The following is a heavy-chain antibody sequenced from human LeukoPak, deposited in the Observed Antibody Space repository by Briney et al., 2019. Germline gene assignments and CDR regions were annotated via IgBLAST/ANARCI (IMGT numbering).Heavy chain of an antibody. Sequence: ASVKVSCKASGYTFTSYYMHWVRQAPGQGLEWMGIINPSGGSTSYAQKFQGRVTMTRDKSTSTVYMELSSLRSEDTAVYYCARDQGHYYDSSEFDPWGQGTLVTVSS. J-gene: IGHJ5*02. CDR1: GYTFTSYY. D-gene: IGHD3-22*01. V-gene: IGHV1-46*01. CDR2: INPSGGST. CDR3: ARDQGHYYDSSEFDP.